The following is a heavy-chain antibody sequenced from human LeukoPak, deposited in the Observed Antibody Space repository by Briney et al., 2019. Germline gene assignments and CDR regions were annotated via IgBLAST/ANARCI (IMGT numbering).Heavy chain of an antibody. J-gene: IGHJ5*02. V-gene: IGHV3-30*04. CDR1: GFTFSTYA. Sequence: TLRLSSAASGFTFSTYAMNWVGQAPGKELKWVAVISYDVRKKYYADSVKGRFTISRYNSKSTVYLEMNSLRAEDTAVYCCAREVERELHNWFGRWGQGTLVTVSS. CDR3: AREVERELHNWFGR. CDR2: ISYDVRKK. D-gene: IGHD1-7*01.